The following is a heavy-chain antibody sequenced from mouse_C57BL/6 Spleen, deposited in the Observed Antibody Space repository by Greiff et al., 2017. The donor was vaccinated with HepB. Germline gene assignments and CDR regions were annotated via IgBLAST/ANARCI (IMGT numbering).Heavy chain of an antibody. J-gene: IGHJ2*01. V-gene: IGHV1-80*01. CDR1: GYAFSSYW. D-gene: IGHD2-5*01. CDR3: ARGYYSNYDYYFDY. Sequence: QVQLQQSGAELVKPGASVKISCKASGYAFSSYWMNWVKQRPGKGLEWIGQIYPGDGDTNYNGKFKGKATLTADKSSSTAYMQLSSLTSEDSAVYFCARGYYSNYDYYFDYWGQGTTLTVSS. CDR2: IYPGDGDT.